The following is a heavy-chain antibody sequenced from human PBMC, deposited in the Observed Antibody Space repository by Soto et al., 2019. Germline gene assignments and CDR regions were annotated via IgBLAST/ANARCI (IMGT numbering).Heavy chain of an antibody. D-gene: IGHD4-4*01. J-gene: IGHJ6*02. V-gene: IGHV3-53*02. CDR2: IYSDGST. CDR1: GLTVSTNY. Sequence: DVQLVETGGGLIQPGGSLRLSCAASGLTVSTNYLSWVRQAPGKGLEWVSIIYSDGSTFYGGSLRGRFTISRDNSKNTLYLQMDSLRAEDTAVYYCARARDSTTGTRINTMDVWDQGTTVTVSS. CDR3: ARARDSTTGTRINTMDV.